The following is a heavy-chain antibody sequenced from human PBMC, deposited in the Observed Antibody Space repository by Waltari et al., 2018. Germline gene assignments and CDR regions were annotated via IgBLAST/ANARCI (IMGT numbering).Heavy chain of an antibody. V-gene: IGHV4-34*01. J-gene: IGHJ4*02. CDR1: GGSFSGYY. CDR2: INQSGGT. CDR3: ARGGFLEWLLYTPLFDY. D-gene: IGHD3-3*01. Sequence: QVQLQQGGAGLLQPSEKLSLTCAVYGGSFSGYYWSWIGQPPGRGLEWIGEINQSGGTNDNPSLKSRETISVDTSKNQVSLKLSSVIAADTAVYYGARGGFLEWLLYTPLFDYWGQGTLVTVSS.